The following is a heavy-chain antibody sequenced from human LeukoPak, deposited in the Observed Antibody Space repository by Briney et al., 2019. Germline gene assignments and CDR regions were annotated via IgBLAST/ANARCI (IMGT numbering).Heavy chain of an antibody. V-gene: IGHV3-20*04. CDR2: INWNGGST. CDR1: GFTFDDYG. Sequence: GGSLRLSCAASGFTFDDYGMSWVRQAPGKGLEWVSGINWNGGSTGYADSVKGRFTISRDNAKNTLYLQMNSLRAEDTAVYYCGRDLGGRSGYWGQGTLVTVSS. J-gene: IGHJ4*02. D-gene: IGHD1-26*01. CDR3: GRDLGGRSGY.